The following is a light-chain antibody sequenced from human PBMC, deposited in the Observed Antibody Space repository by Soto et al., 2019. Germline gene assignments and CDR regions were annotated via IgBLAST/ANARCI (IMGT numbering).Light chain of an antibody. CDR2: GAY. V-gene: IGKV3-15*01. J-gene: IGKJ1*01. CDR3: QQYNNWPPWT. CDR1: QSVSSSY. Sequence: LERTQSPATLSVSPGERATLSCRASQSVSSSYLAWYQQKPGQAPRLLIYGAYTRATGIPARFSGSGSGTEFTLTIRSLQSEDFAVYYCQQYNNWPPWTCGQGNKVDI.